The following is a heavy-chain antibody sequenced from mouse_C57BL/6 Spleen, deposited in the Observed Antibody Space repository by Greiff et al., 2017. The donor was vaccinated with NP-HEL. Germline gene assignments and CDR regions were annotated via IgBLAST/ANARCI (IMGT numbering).Heavy chain of an antibody. CDR3: ARAHFDGDY. CDR2: INPSTGGT. Sequence: DVQLQESGPELVKPGASVKISCKASGYSFTGYYMNWVKQSPEKSLEWIGEINPSTGGTTYNQKFKAKATLTVDKSSSTAYMQLKSLTSEDSAVYYCARAHFDGDYWGQGTSVTVSS. J-gene: IGHJ4*01. V-gene: IGHV1-42*01. CDR1: GYSFTGYY.